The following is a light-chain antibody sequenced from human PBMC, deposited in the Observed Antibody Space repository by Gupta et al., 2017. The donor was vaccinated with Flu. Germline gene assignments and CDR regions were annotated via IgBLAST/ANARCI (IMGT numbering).Light chain of an antibody. CDR3: QSYDSSLSGSDV. CDR2: GHN. V-gene: IGLV1-40*01. Sequence: YDVHWYQKFPGTAPKPLLYGHNHRPSGVPDRFSGPQSGTSASLALTGLLADAEAAYYCQSYDSSLSGSDVFGTGPKVTVL. CDR1: YD. J-gene: IGLJ1*01.